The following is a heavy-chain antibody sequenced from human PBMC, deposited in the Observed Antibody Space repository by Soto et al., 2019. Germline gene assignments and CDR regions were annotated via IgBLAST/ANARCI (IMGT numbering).Heavy chain of an antibody. J-gene: IGHJ4*02. V-gene: IGHV1-18*01. CDR2: ISAYNGNT. Sequence: ASVKVSCKASGYTFTSYGISWVRQAPGQGLEWMGWISAYNGNTNYAQKLQGRVTMTTDTSTSTAYMELRSLRSDDTAVYYCARDGDKADGKEDFDNWGQGPQVTVSS. CDR1: GYTFTSYG. CDR3: ARDGDKADGKEDFDN. D-gene: IGHD5-18*01.